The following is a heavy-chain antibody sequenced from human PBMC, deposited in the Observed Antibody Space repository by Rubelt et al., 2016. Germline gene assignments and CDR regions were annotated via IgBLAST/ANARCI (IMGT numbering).Heavy chain of an antibody. D-gene: IGHD2-2*01. CDR1: GDSISGYY. V-gene: IGHV4-59*08. J-gene: IGHJ3*02. Sequence: QVQLQESGPGLVEPSETLSLTCSVSGDSISGYYWSWVRQPPGKGLEWIGYIYYGESTNYNPSFKGRLTISVDTSKREISLKLSSVTAADTAVYYCARLDCRSTSCLSHALNIWGQGTLVTVSS. CDR3: ARLDCRSTSCLSHALNI. CDR2: IYYGEST.